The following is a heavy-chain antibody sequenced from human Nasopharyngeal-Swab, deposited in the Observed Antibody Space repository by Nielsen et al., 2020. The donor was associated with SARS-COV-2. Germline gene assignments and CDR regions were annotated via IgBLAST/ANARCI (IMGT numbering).Heavy chain of an antibody. CDR2: ISSSSSYI. Sequence: GESLKISCAASGFTFSSYSMNWVRQAPGKGLEWVSSISSSSSYIYYADSVKGRFTISRDNAKNSLYLQMNSLGAEETAVYYCARDAQVVTKPFDYWGQGTLVTVSS. J-gene: IGHJ4*02. D-gene: IGHD4-23*01. CDR1: GFTFSSYS. V-gene: IGHV3-21*01. CDR3: ARDAQVVTKPFDY.